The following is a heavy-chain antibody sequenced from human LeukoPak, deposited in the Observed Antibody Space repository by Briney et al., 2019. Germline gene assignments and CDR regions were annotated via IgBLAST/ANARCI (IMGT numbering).Heavy chain of an antibody. CDR1: GFTFSRHG. J-gene: IGHJ5*02. CDR3: ARDRTNWFDP. Sequence: GGSLRLSCAASGFTFSRHGMHWVRQAPGKGLEWVAVIWYDGSNQYYGDSVKGRFTISRDNSKNTLYLQMNSLGAEDTAVYYCARDRTNWFDPWGQGTLVTVSS. V-gene: IGHV3-33*01. CDR2: IWYDGSNQ.